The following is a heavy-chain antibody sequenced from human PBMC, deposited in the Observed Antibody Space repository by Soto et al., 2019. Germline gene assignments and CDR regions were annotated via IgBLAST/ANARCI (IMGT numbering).Heavy chain of an antibody. V-gene: IGHV4-59*01. CDR3: AGARGTYVYIWGSYRSDYMVF. D-gene: IGHD3-16*02. CDR2: IYYSGST. Sequence: QVQLQESGPGLVKPSETLSLTCTVSGGSISSYYWSWIRQPPGKGLEWIGYIYYSGSTNYSPSLRSRVTLSVATSKNQFSLRVSSVTAADTAVYYCAGARGTYVYIWGSYRSDYMVFLGKGTTVTVSS. CDR1: GGSISSYY. J-gene: IGHJ6*03.